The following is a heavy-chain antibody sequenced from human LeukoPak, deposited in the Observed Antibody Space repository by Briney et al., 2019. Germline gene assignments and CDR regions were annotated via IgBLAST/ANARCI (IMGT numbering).Heavy chain of an antibody. CDR3: ARHRPTSNDAFDI. J-gene: IGHJ3*02. CDR1: GYRFATYW. CDR2: IYPDDSDT. Sequence: AGESLKISCKGSGYRFATYWIGWVRQMPGKGLEWMGIIYPDDSDTRYSPSFQGQVTISADKSISTAYLQWSSLKASDTAMYYCARHRPTSNDAFDIWGQGTMVTVSS. V-gene: IGHV5-51*01. D-gene: IGHD1-26*01.